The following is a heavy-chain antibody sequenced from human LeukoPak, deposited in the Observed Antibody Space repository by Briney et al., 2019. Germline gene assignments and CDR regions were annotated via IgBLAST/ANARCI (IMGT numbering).Heavy chain of an antibody. CDR2: IIPILGIA. CDR1: GGTFSSYA. D-gene: IGHD5-18*01. CDR3: AADVDTAMAVDY. V-gene: IGHV1-69*04. Sequence: GASVKVSCKASGGTFSSYAISWVRQAPGQGLEWMGRIIPILGIANYAQKFQGRVTITADKSTSTAYMELSSLRSEDTAVYYCAADVDTAMAVDYWGQGTLVTVSS. J-gene: IGHJ4*02.